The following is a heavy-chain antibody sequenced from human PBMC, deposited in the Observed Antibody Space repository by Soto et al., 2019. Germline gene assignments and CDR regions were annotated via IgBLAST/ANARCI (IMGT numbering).Heavy chain of an antibody. CDR1: GFTFSSYG. D-gene: IGHD2-2*02. CDR3: AKDPLGPAAIVASSNWFDP. Sequence: GGSLRLSCAASGFTFSSYGMHWVRQAPGKGLEWVAVISYDGSNKYYADSVKGRFTISRENSKNTLYLQMNSLRAEDTAVYYCAKDPLGPAAIVASSNWFDPWGQGTLVTVSS. V-gene: IGHV3-30*18. CDR2: ISYDGSNK. J-gene: IGHJ5*02.